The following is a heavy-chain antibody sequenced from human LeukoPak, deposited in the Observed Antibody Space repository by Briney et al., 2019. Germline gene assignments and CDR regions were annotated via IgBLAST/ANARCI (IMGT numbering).Heavy chain of an antibody. D-gene: IGHD6-13*01. CDR3: ARRAAAYYYYGMDV. CDR1: GASISSYY. J-gene: IGHJ6*02. CDR2: IYYSGST. Sequence: PSETLSLTCTVSGASISSYYWSSIRQPPGKGLEWIGYIYYSGSTNYNPSLKSRVTISVDTSKNQFSLKLSAVTAADTAVYYCARRAAAYYYYGMDVWGQGTTVTVSS. V-gene: IGHV4-59*08.